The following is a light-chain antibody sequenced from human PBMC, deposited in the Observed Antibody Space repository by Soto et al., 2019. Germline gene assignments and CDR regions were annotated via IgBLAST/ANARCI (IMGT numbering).Light chain of an antibody. J-gene: IGLJ2*01. CDR1: SSDVGGYNY. V-gene: IGLV2-8*01. Sequence: QSALTHPPSASGSPGQSVTISCTGTSSDVGGYNYVSWYQQHPGKAPKLMISEVSKRPSGVPDRFSVSKSGNTASLTVSGLQAEDEADYYCSSFAGNNNLVFGGGTKLTVL. CDR3: SSFAGNNNLV. CDR2: EVS.